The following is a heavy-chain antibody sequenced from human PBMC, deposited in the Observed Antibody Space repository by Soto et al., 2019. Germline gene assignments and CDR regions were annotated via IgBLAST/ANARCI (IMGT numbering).Heavy chain of an antibody. J-gene: IGHJ6*02. V-gene: IGHV1-69*01. CDR1: GGTFSSYA. CDR3: ASKRRITIFGGEYYYYAMDV. Sequence: QVQLVQSGAEVKKPGSSVKVSCKASGGTFSSYAISWVRQAPGQGLEWMGGIIPIFGTANYAQKFQGRVTITADESTSTAYMELSSLRSEDTAVYYCASKRRITIFGGEYYYYAMDVWGQGTTVTVSS. D-gene: IGHD3-3*01. CDR2: IIPIFGTA.